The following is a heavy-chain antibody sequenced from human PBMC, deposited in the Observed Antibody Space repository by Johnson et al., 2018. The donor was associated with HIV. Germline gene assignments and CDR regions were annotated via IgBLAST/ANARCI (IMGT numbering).Heavy chain of an antibody. J-gene: IGHJ3*02. V-gene: IGHV3-7*01. CDR2: IKQDGSEK. CDR3: ARDSPGEITMVQGVIGI. CDR1: GFTFSSYG. D-gene: IGHD3-10*01. Sequence: VQLVESGGGLIQPGGSLRLSCAASGFTFSSYGMHWVRQAPGKGLEWGANIKQDGSEKYYVDSVKGRFTISRDNSKNTLYLQMNSLRAEDTAVYYCARDSPGEITMVQGVIGIWGQGTMVTVSS.